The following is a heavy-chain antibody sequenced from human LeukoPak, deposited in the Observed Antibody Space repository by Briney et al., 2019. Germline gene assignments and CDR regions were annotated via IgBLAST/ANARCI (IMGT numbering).Heavy chain of an antibody. Sequence: PGGSLRLSCAASGFTFSSYSMNWVRQAPGKGLEWVSFIYTTGNTHNSDSVKGRFTISRDSSKNTLYLQMNSLRAEDTAVYYCARRAGAYSHPYDYWGQGTLVTVSS. V-gene: IGHV3-53*01. CDR2: IYTTGNT. J-gene: IGHJ4*02. D-gene: IGHD4/OR15-4a*01. CDR3: ARRAGAYSHPYDY. CDR1: GFTFSSYS.